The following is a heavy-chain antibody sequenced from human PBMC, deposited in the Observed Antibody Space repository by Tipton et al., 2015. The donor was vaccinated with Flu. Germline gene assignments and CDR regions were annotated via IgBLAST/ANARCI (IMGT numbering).Heavy chain of an antibody. V-gene: IGHV2-70*11. D-gene: IGHD6-19*01. CDR2: IDWDDDK. Sequence: LVKPTQTLTLTCTFSGFSLSTSGMCVSWIRQPPGKALEWLARIDWDDDKYYSTSLKTRLTISKDTSKNQVVLTMTNMDPVDTATYYCARMIMAGLGSPPYFDYWGQGTLVTVSS. CDR3: ARMIMAGLGSPPYFDY. J-gene: IGHJ4*02. CDR1: GFSLSTSGMC.